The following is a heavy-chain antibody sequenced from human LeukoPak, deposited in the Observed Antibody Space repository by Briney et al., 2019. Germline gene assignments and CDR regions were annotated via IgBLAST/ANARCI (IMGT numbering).Heavy chain of an antibody. V-gene: IGHV1-24*01. J-gene: IGHJ3*02. D-gene: IGHD3-22*01. CDR1: GYTLTELS. CDR2: FDPEDGET. Sequence: ASVKVSCKVSGYTLTELSMHWVRQAPGKGLEWMGGFDPEDGETIYAQKFQGRVTMTEDTSTDTAYMELSSLRSEDTAVYYCATRANSSGYYYVPWNDAFDIWGQGTMVTVSS. CDR3: ATRANSSGYYYVPWNDAFDI.